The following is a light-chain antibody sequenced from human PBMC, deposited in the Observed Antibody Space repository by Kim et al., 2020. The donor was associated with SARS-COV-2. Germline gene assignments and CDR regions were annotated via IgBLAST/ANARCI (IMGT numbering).Light chain of an antibody. CDR3: NSRDSSGNHLL. V-gene: IGLV3-19*01. Sequence: SSELTQDPAVSVALGQTVRITCQGDSLRIYYASWYQQKPGQAPVVVIYGKNNRPSGIPDRFSGSYSRNTASLTITGAQAEDEADYYFNSRDSSGNHLLFG. J-gene: IGLJ3*02. CDR1: SLRIYY. CDR2: GKN.